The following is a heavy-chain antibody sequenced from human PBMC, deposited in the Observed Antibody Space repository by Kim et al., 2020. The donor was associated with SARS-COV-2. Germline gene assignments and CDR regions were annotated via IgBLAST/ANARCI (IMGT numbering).Heavy chain of an antibody. D-gene: IGHD2-15*01. J-gene: IGHJ6*02. Sequence: GRFTSSRDNAKNSLYLQMNSLRAEDTAVYYCARARWGGNPSYYYYYGMDVWGQGTTVTVSS. CDR3: ARARWGGNPSYYYYYGMDV. V-gene: IGHV3-11*05.